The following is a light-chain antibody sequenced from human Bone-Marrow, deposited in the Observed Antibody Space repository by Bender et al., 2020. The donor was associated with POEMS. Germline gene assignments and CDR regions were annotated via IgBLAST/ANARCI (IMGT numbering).Light chain of an antibody. CDR1: SSDIGSYSL. J-gene: IGLJ1*01. CDR3: TSYTNASTYD. V-gene: IGLV2-14*02. Sequence: QSALTQPASVSGSAGQSITISCTGTSSDIGSYSLVSWYQQHPGKAPKLIIYQITERPSGVPGRFSGSKCGNTASLTVSGLQAEDEAEYFCTSYTNASTYDFGTGTKVTVL. CDR2: QIT.